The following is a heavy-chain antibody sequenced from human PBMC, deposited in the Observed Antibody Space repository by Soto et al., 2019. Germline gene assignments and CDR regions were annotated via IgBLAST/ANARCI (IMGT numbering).Heavy chain of an antibody. V-gene: IGHV4-4*02. J-gene: IGHJ4*02. CDR1: GGSIRSSKW. CDR2: IYHSGST. D-gene: IGHD2-15*01. CDR3: ARNSGHSDFDY. Sequence: QVQLQESGPGLVKPSGTLSLTCAVSGGSIRSSKWWSWVRQPPGKGLEWIGEIYHSGSTNYNPSLKSRVTTSVDKSKNQFSLKLSSVTAADTAVYYCARNSGHSDFDYWGQGTLVTVSS.